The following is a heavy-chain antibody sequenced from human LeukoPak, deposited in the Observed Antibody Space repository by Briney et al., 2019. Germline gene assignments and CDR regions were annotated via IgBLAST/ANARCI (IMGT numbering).Heavy chain of an antibody. Sequence: PGGSLRLSCATSGFIFSHHGRNWVRQAPGKGLEWVSGIRADAVTTYYADSVKGRFIISRDNSKNTVYLQMNSLSAEDAAVYYCAKRSAESSGYFDYWGQGTLVTVSS. CDR2: IRADAVTT. D-gene: IGHD6-19*01. V-gene: IGHV3-23*01. CDR1: GFIFSHHG. J-gene: IGHJ4*02. CDR3: AKRSAESSGYFDY.